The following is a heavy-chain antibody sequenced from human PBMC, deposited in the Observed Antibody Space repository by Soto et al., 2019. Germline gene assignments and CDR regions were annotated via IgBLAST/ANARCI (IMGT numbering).Heavy chain of an antibody. CDR2: ISNDGSNK. CDR3: AIDGADTGTYYFAC. Sequence: QVQLVESGGGVVQPGRSLRLSCAASNFTFSNYGMHWVRQAPGKGLEWVALISNDGSNKNYTDSVKGRFTISRDNSRNTLSLQMNSLRADDTAVYYCAIDGADTGTYYFACWGQGNLINVSS. V-gene: IGHV3-30*03. D-gene: IGHD1-26*01. CDR1: NFTFSNYG. J-gene: IGHJ4*02.